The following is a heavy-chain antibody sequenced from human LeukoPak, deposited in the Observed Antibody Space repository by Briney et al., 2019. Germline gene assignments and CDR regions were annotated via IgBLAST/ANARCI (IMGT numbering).Heavy chain of an antibody. D-gene: IGHD4-23*01. CDR3: AKLVAPTVVTPGE. CDR1: GFTFSSYA. CDR2: ISGSGGGT. Sequence: GGSLRLSCAASGFTFSSYAMSWVRQAPGKGLEWVSAISGSGGGTYYADSVKGRFTISRDNSKNTLYLQMNSLTAEDTAVYFCAKLVAPTVVTPGEWGQGTRVIVSS. V-gene: IGHV3-23*01. J-gene: IGHJ4*02.